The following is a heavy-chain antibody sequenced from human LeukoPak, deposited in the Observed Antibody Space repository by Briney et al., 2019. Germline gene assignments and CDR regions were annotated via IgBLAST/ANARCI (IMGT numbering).Heavy chain of an antibody. Sequence: GGSLRLSCAASGFTLNSHAMSWVRQIPGKGLEWVSSVTADGTNTHFADSVKGRFTISRDNSKNTLYLHMNSLRVDDTAVYFCAYYDSSGYYYGRLRYWGQGTPVTVSS. CDR1: GFTLNSHA. J-gene: IGHJ4*02. D-gene: IGHD3-22*01. V-gene: IGHV3-23*01. CDR2: VTADGTNT. CDR3: AYYDSSGYYYGRLRY.